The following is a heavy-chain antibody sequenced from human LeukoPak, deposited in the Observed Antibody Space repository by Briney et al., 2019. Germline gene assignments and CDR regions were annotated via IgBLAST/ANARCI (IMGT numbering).Heavy chain of an antibody. CDR2: IKQDGSEK. CDR1: GFTFSSCW. D-gene: IGHD6-13*01. V-gene: IGHV3-7*01. CDR3: ARDWVRSSCTD. Sequence: PGGSLRLSCAASGFTFSSCWMSWVRQAPGKGLEWVANIKQDGSEKYYVDSVKGRFTISRDNAKNSLYLQMNSLRAEDTAVYYCARDWVRSSCTDWGQGNLVTVSS. J-gene: IGHJ4*02.